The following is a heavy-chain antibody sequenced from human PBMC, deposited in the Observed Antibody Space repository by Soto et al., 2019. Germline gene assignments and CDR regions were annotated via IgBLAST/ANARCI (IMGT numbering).Heavy chain of an antibody. CDR3: ARYCSSTSCEPALRGYYYGMDV. CDR1: GGTFSSYA. Sequence: QVQLVQSGAKVKKPGSSEKVSCKASGGTFSSYAISWVRQAPGQGLEWMGGIIPIFGTANYAQKFQGRVTITADESTSTAYMELSSLRSEDTAVSYCARYCSSTSCEPALRGYYYGMDVWGQGTTVTVSS. CDR2: IIPIFGTA. D-gene: IGHD2-2*01. V-gene: IGHV1-69*01. J-gene: IGHJ6*02.